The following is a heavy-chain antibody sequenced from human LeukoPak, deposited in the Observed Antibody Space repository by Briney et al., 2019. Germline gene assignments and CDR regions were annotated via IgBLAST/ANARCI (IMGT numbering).Heavy chain of an antibody. J-gene: IGHJ3*02. CDR3: ARAHTVFWEFDAFDI. D-gene: IGHD3-3*01. CDR2: ITSSSTI. Sequence: GGSLRLSCAASGFTFSSYSMNWVSQAPGKGLEWVSSITSSSTIYYAESVKGRFTISRDNAKISLYLQMNSLRDEDTAVYFCARAHTVFWEFDAFDIWGRGTMVTVSS. CDR1: GFTFSSYS. V-gene: IGHV3-69-1*01.